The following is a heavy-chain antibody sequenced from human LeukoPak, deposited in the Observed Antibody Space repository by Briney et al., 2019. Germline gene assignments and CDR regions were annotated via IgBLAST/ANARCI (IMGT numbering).Heavy chain of an antibody. CDR3: ARDANPAARGWLDP. CDR2: ISYDGKKD. D-gene: IGHD2-15*01. Sequence: GGSLRLSCAASGFTISGSPMHWVRQAPGKGLEWVALISYDGKKDFYTDSVKGRFTISRDDSKNTLFLQMDSLRADDTAMYFCARDANPAARGWLDPWGQGTLVTVSS. V-gene: IGHV3-30*04. CDR1: GFTISGSP. J-gene: IGHJ5*02.